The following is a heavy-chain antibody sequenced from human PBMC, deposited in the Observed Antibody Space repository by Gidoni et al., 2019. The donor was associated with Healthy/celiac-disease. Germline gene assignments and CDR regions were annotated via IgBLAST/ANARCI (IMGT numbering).Heavy chain of an antibody. CDR1: GGSFGGYD. J-gene: IGHJ4*02. V-gene: IGHV4-34*01. CDR3: ARRGGSGWYKYYFDY. CDR2: INHSGST. D-gene: IGHD6-19*01. Sequence: QVQLQQRGAGLLQPSGTMSLTCAVYGGSFGGYDWSWIRQPPGKGLEWIGEINHSGSTNSNPSLKRRVTISVDTSKDQFSLKLSSVTAADTAVYYCARRGGSGWYKYYFDYWGQGTLVTVSS.